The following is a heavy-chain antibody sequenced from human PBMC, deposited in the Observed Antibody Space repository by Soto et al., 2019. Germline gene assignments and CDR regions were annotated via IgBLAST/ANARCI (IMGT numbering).Heavy chain of an antibody. CDR3: ARDPVDIVATPYRRFDY. J-gene: IGHJ4*02. Sequence: QVQLVQSGAEVKKPGASVKVSCKASGYTFTSYGISWVRQAPGQGLEWMGWISAYNGNTNYAQKLQGRVTMTTDTSTSTAYMELRSLRSDDTAVYYCARDPVDIVATPYRRFDYWGQGTLDTVSS. V-gene: IGHV1-18*04. CDR1: GYTFTSYG. CDR2: ISAYNGNT. D-gene: IGHD5-12*01.